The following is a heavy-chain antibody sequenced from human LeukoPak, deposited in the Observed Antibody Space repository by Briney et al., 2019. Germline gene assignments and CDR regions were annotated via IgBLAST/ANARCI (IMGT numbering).Heavy chain of an antibody. CDR2: ISYDGSNK. V-gene: IGHV3-30-3*01. CDR1: GFTFSSYA. J-gene: IGHJ6*02. D-gene: IGHD3-10*01. Sequence: GSLRLSCAASGFTFSSYAMNWVRQAPGKGLEWVAFISYDGSNKYYADSVKGRFTISRDNSKNTPYLQMNSLRAEDTAVYYCASQGGLLWFGELSGGMDVWGQGTTVTVSS. CDR3: ASQGGLLWFGELSGGMDV.